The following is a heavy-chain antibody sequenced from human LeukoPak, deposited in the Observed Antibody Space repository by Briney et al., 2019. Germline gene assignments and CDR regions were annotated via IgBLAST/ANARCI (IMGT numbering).Heavy chain of an antibody. CDR3: AKDLFGNYADYFDY. D-gene: IGHD4-11*01. J-gene: IGHJ4*02. Sequence: GGSLRLSCAASGFSFSTYAMTWVRQTPGKGLEWVSAISGGGGDTYYADSVKGRFTISRDNSKNTLYLQMDSLRAEDTAVYYCAKDLFGNYADYFDYWGQGTLVTVSS. V-gene: IGHV3-23*01. CDR1: GFSFSTYA. CDR2: ISGGGGDT.